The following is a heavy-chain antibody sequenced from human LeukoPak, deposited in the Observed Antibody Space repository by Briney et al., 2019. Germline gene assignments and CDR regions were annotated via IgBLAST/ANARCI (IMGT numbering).Heavy chain of an antibody. CDR3: ANIYGQAPDY. Sequence: GASVKVSCKASGGAFSSYAINWVRQAPGQGLEWMGGIIPIFGTANYAQKFQGRVTITADESTSTAYMELSSLRSEDTAVYYCANIYGQAPDYWGQGTLVTVSS. J-gene: IGHJ4*02. CDR2: IIPIFGTA. CDR1: GGAFSSYA. V-gene: IGHV1-69*13. D-gene: IGHD4-17*01.